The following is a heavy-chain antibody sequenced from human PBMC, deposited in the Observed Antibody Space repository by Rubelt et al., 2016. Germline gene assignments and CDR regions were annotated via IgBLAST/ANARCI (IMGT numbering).Heavy chain of an antibody. D-gene: IGHD6-19*01. CDR1: YV. CDR3: AKGQIAVAGMIDY. CDR2: ISGSGGRT. V-gene: IGHV3-23*01. J-gene: IGHJ4*02. Sequence: YVLHWVRQAPGKGLEWVSAISGSGGRTYYADSVKGRFTISRDNSKKTLFLQMNSLRAEDTAVYYCAKGQIAVAGMIDYWGQGTLVTVSS.